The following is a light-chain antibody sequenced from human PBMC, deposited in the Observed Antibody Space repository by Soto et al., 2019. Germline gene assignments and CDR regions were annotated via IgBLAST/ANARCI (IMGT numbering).Light chain of an antibody. V-gene: IGLV1-44*01. CDR2: NN. Sequence: QSVLTQPPSASGTPGQRVTISCSGSGSNIGINTVTWYQQLPGTAPKLLIYNNQRPSGVPDRFSASKSGTSASLAITGLQSEDEADYYCAAWDDSLNGWVFGGGTKLTVL. CDR1: GSNIGINT. CDR3: AAWDDSLNGWV. J-gene: IGLJ3*02.